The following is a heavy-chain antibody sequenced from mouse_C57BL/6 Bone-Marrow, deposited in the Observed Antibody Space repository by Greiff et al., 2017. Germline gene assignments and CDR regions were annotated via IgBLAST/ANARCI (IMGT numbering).Heavy chain of an antibody. Sequence: EVQLVESGGDLVKPGGSLKFSCAASGFNFSSYGMPWVRQTPDKRLEWVATISSGGSYTYYPASVKGRYTISRDNAKNTLSLQMSSLKSEDTAVYYCGRRSFYGGFAYWGQGTLVTVSA. J-gene: IGHJ3*01. V-gene: IGHV5-6*01. CDR2: ISSGGSYT. D-gene: IGHD1-1*01. CDR1: GFNFSSYG. CDR3: GRRSFYGGFAY.